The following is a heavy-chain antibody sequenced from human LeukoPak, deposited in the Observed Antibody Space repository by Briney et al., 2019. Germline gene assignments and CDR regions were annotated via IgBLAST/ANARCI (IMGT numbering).Heavy chain of an antibody. CDR3: AREGFGSGIRRYFDY. CDR1: GGSISSGGYY. J-gene: IGHJ4*02. CDR2: THYSGST. D-gene: IGHD6-19*01. V-gene: IGHV4-31*03. Sequence: SETLSLTCTVSGGSISSGGYYWSWIRQHPGKGLEWLGSTHYSGSTYYNPSLKRRVTITVDTSKNQFSLKLSSVPAADTAVYYCAREGFGSGIRRYFDYWGQGTLVTVSS.